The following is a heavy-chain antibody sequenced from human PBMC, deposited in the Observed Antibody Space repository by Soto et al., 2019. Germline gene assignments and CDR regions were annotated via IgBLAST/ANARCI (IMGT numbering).Heavy chain of an antibody. CDR2: ISYDGSDK. CDR1: GFTFSSYG. J-gene: IGHJ4*02. Sequence: QVQLVESGGGVVQPGRSLRLSCAASGFTFSSYGMHWVRQAPGKGLEWVALISYDGSDKHYADSVKGRFTISRDNSKNTLYLQMDSRRVEDTAVYYCGAGQYFSDYWGQGTLVTVSS. CDR3: GAGQYFSDY. V-gene: IGHV3-30*03. D-gene: IGHD6-13*01.